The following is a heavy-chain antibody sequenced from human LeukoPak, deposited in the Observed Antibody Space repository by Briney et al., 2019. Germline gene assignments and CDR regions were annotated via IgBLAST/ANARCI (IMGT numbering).Heavy chain of an antibody. CDR2: ISSSSSHI. J-gene: IGHJ4*02. CDR1: GFTFSSYS. CDR3: ARVGGYSYGYERGHFDY. V-gene: IGHV3-21*01. D-gene: IGHD5-18*01. Sequence: PGGSLRLSCAASGFTFSSYSMNWVRQAPGKGLEWVSSISSSSSHIYYADSVKGRFTISRDNAKNSLYLQMNSLRAEDTAVYYCARVGGYSYGYERGHFDYWGQGTLVTVSS.